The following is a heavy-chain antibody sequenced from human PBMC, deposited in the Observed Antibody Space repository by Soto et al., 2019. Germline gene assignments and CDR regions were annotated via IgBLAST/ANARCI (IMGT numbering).Heavy chain of an antibody. CDR3: ARDLLGYCSSTSCPSYMDV. CDR2: IIPILGIA. V-gene: IGHV1-69*08. D-gene: IGHD2-2*01. Sequence: QVQLVQSGAEVKKPGSSVKVSCKASGGTFSSYTISWVRQAPGQGLEWMGRIIPILGIANYAQKFQGRVTITADKSTSTAYMELSSLRSEDTAVYYCARDLLGYCSSTSCPSYMDVWGKGTTVTVSS. J-gene: IGHJ6*03. CDR1: GGTFSSYT.